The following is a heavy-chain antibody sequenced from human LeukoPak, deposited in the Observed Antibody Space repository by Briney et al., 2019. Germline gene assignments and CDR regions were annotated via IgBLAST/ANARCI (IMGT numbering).Heavy chain of an antibody. CDR3: ARGSIAAPYYYYFMDV. Sequence: GGSLRLSCAASGLTFSPYWMTWVRQAPGKGLEWVANIKQGGSEKYYVDSVKGRFTISRDNAKNSPYLQMNSLRAEDTAVYYCARGSIAAPYYYYFMDVWGKGTTVTVSS. V-gene: IGHV3-7*01. CDR2: IKQGGSEK. CDR1: GLTFSPYW. D-gene: IGHD6-6*01. J-gene: IGHJ6*03.